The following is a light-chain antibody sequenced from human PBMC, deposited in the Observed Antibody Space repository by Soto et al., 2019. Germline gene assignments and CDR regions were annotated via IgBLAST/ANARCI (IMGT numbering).Light chain of an antibody. CDR3: AAWDDSLYGVV. CDR2: RST. Sequence: QAVLPQPRSARGTPGQRVTISCSGSSSNVGSNSVNWYQHFPGTAPKVLIYRSTQWPSGVPDRFSGSKSGTSASLAISGLQSEDEADYYCAAWDDSLYGVVFGGGTKVTVL. J-gene: IGLJ2*01. V-gene: IGLV1-44*01. CDR1: SSNVGSNS.